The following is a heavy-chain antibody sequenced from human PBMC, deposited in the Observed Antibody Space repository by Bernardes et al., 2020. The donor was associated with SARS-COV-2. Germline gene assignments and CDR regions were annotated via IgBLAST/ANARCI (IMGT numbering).Heavy chain of an antibody. D-gene: IGHD4-17*01. CDR3: ARRRYGDFGVDV. V-gene: IGHV5-51*01. CDR1: DYTFTNYW. CDR2: IYPGDSDT. Sequence: GESLKISCKGSDYTFTNYWIGWVRQMPGKGLEWMGIIYPGDSDTKYSPSFQGRVTISGDKSVNTAYLQWSSLKASDTAIYYCARRRYGDFGVDVWGQGTTVTVSS. J-gene: IGHJ6*02.